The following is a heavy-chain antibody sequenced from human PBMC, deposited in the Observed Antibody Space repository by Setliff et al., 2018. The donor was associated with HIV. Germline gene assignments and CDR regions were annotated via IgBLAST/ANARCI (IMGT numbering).Heavy chain of an antibody. D-gene: IGHD2-15*01. V-gene: IGHV4-59*01. CDR2: IYYSGST. J-gene: IGHJ3*02. CDR1: GGSISSYY. Sequence: ASETLSLTCTVSGGSISSYYWSWIRQPPGKGLEWIGYIYYSGSTNYNPSLKSRVTISVETSKNQFSLKLSSVTAADTAVYYCARNPCSGGSCPDAFDIWGQGTMVTVSS. CDR3: ARNPCSGGSCPDAFDI.